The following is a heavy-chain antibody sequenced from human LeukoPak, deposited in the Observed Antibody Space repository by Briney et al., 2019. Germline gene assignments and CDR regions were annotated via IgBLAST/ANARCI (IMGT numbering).Heavy chain of an antibody. CDR3: ATKQWLAPPPDS. D-gene: IGHD6-19*01. Sequence: GGSLRLSCAASGFTFSRYWMLWVRQAPGKGLESVSRINTDGTVTTYADSVKGRFAGSRDNSDNTMFLKINSVTDEDTAVYYCATKQWLAPPPDSWGQGTPVTVSS. CDR1: GFTFSRYW. V-gene: IGHV3-74*01. CDR2: INTDGTVT. J-gene: IGHJ4*02.